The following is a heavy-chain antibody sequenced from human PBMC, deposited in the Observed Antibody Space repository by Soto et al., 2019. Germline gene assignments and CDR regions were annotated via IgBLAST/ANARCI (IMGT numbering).Heavy chain of an antibody. V-gene: IGHV3-33*01. CDR2: IWYDGSSK. Sequence: QVQLVESGGGVVQPGRSLRLSCAASGFTFSSYGMHWVRQAPGKGLEWVAVIWYDGSSKYYADSVKGRFTISRDNSKDTLYLQMNSLRAEDTAVFYCARDEKGAAHIGHHAFDRWGQGTMVTVSS. CDR1: GFTFSSYG. D-gene: IGHD2-21*01. CDR3: ARDEKGAAHIGHHAFDR. J-gene: IGHJ3*01.